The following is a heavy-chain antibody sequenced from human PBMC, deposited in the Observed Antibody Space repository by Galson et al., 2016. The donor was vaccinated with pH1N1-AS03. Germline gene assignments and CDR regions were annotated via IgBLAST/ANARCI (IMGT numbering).Heavy chain of an antibody. CDR1: GDSVFSNTAA. J-gene: IGHJ4*02. CDR2: TYYRSKWYN. D-gene: IGHD1-1*01. Sequence: CAISGDSVFSNTAAWNWIRQSPSRGLEWLGRTYYRSKWYNDYAVFVASRITINPDTSKNQFSLQLNSVTPEDTAIYYCAGMQLGALHFWGQGSLVIVSS. V-gene: IGHV6-1*01. CDR3: AGMQLGALHF.